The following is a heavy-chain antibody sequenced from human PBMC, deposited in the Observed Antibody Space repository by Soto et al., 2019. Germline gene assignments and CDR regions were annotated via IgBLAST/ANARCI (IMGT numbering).Heavy chain of an antibody. Sequence: SETLSLTCTVSGGSISTSYYWNWIRQPPGKELEWIGYVSFSGRTSYNPSLKSRVTISVDTSKNQLSLKLSSVTAADTAVYYCARSREMYYYDSSGYYAHWGQGTLVT. CDR1: GGSISTSYY. V-gene: IGHV4-59*01. J-gene: IGHJ4*02. CDR2: VSFSGRT. CDR3: ARSREMYYYDSSGYYAH. D-gene: IGHD3-22*01.